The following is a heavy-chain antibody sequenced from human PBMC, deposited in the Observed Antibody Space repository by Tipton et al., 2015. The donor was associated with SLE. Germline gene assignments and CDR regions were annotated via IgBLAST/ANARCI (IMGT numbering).Heavy chain of an antibody. CDR1: GFSLSDYY. CDR3: ARADYSNGNFFSNY. CDR2: TRNKTKSYTT. J-gene: IGHJ4*02. Sequence: QLVQSGGGVVQPGGSLRLSCAVSGFSLSDYYMDWVRQAPGKGLEWVGRTRNKTKSYTTEYAASVQGRFTISRDASENSLFLQMNSLKTEDTAVYYCARADYSNGNFFSNYWGQGTQVTVSS. D-gene: IGHD4-11*01. V-gene: IGHV3-72*01.